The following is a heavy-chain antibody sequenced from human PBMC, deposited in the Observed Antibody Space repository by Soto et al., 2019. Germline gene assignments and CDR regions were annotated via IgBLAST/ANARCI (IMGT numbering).Heavy chain of an antibody. CDR3: ARRAGIAGRFDY. Sequence: SQTLSLTCAVSGDSVSGNSAAWNLIRQSPSRGLEWLGRTYYRSKWYNDYAVSVKSRITINPDTSKNQFSLQLNSVTPEDTAVYYCARRAGIAGRFDYWGQGSLVTVSS. CDR2: TYYRSKWYN. D-gene: IGHD3-10*01. CDR1: GDSVSGNSAA. V-gene: IGHV6-1*01. J-gene: IGHJ4*02.